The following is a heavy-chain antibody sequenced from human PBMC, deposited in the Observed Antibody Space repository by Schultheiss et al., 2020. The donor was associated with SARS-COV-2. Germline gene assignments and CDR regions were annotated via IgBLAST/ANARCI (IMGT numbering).Heavy chain of an antibody. CDR2: IGADGGTT. J-gene: IGHJ4*02. CDR1: GFTFNNYD. CDR3: ARDLNSYYGSGSLYL. V-gene: IGHV3-23*01. D-gene: IGHD3-10*01. Sequence: GESLKISCAASGFTFNNYDMSWVRQAPGKGLEWVSAIGADGGTTYADSVKGRFTISRDNAKDSLYLQMNSLRAEDTAVYYCARDLNSYYGSGSLYLWGQGTLVTVSS.